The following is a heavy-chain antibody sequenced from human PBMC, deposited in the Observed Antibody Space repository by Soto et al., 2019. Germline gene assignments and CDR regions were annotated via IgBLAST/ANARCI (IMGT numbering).Heavy chain of an antibody. D-gene: IGHD5-18*01. CDR2: IYYSGST. Sequence: QVQLQESGPGLVKPSETLSLTCTVSGGSISSYYWSWIRQPPGKGLEWIGYIYYSGSTNYNPSLKSQVTISVDTSKNQFSLKLRSVTAADTAVYYCARAGPWLQLWLHPYWYFDLWGRGTLVTVSS. V-gene: IGHV4-59*01. CDR1: GGSISSYY. J-gene: IGHJ2*01. CDR3: ARAGPWLQLWLHPYWYFDL.